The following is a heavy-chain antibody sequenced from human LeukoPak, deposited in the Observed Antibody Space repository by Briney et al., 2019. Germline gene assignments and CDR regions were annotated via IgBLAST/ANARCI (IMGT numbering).Heavy chain of an antibody. V-gene: IGHV4-59*01. CDR3: AKGLDYYGSGSYDH. D-gene: IGHD3-10*01. CDR1: GDSITNYC. Sequence: PSETLSLTCTVSGDSITNYCWNWIRQSPGKGLEWIGYVNNNGATKYNPSLESRVTISIDTSKSQFSLKLTSVTAADTAVYYCAKGLDYYGSGSYDHWGQGTLVTVSS. CDR2: VNNNGAT. J-gene: IGHJ4*02.